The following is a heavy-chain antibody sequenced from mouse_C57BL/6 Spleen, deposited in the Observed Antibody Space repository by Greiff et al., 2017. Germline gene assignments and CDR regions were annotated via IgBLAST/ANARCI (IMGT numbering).Heavy chain of an antibody. CDR3: APHYYGSSYKGFDY. D-gene: IGHD1-1*01. V-gene: IGHV1-22*01. J-gene: IGHJ2*01. CDR2: INPNNGGT. Sequence: VQLQQSGPELVKPGASVKMSCKASGYTFTDYNMHWVKQSHGKSLEWIGYINPNNGGTSYNQKFKGKATLTVNKSSSTAYMELRSLTSEDSAVYYCAPHYYGSSYKGFDYWGQGTTLSVSS. CDR1: GYTFTDYN.